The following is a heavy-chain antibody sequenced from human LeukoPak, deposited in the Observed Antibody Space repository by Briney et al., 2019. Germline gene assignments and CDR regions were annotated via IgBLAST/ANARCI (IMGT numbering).Heavy chain of an antibody. V-gene: IGHV3-74*01. CDR1: GFTFSSYW. CDR3: ARVQTDSSGDYYGFDY. Sequence: GVSLRLSCAASGFTFSSYWMHWVRQAPGKALVCVSRINSDGSSTSYADSVKGLFTISRDNAKNTLYLQMNSLRAEDTAVYYCARVQTDSSGDYYGFDYWGQGTLVTVSS. CDR2: INSDGSST. D-gene: IGHD3-22*01. J-gene: IGHJ4*02.